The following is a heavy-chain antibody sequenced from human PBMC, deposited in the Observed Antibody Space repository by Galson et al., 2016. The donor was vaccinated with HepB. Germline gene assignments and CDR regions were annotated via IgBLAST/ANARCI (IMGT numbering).Heavy chain of an antibody. D-gene: IGHD5-12*01. CDR3: AHSLGLLVADLTLDY. CDR1: GFSLVTTGVS. CDR2: IYWDDDT. Sequence: PALVNPTQTLTLTCTFSGFSLVTTGVSVGWLRRPPGKALEWLALIYWDDDTRYTPSLKSRLTVTKDTSKNQVVLTMTNMDPMDTAKYYFAHSLGLLVADLTLDYWGQGTLVTVS. V-gene: IGHV2-5*02. J-gene: IGHJ4*02.